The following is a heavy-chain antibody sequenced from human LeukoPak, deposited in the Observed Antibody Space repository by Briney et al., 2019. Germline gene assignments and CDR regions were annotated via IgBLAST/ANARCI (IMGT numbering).Heavy chain of an antibody. CDR1: GFMFSKSW. CDR3: VSWSSLNY. Sequence: GGSLRLSCVGPGFMFSKSWMSWVRQPPGKGLEWVAHTNPDGSEKYYVDSVKGRFAISRDNTQTSLYLQMNSLRAEDTAVYYCVSWSSLNYWGQGTLVTVSS. D-gene: IGHD1-26*01. V-gene: IGHV3-7*01. CDR2: TNPDGSEK. J-gene: IGHJ4*02.